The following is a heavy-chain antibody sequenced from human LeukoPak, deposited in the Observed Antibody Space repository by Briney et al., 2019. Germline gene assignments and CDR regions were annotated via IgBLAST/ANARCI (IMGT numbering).Heavy chain of an antibody. CDR1: GFTFSSYS. D-gene: IGHD4-17*01. CDR2: INHSGST. J-gene: IGHJ4*02. CDR3: ARGNDYGDYAMD. V-gene: IGHV4-34*01. Sequence: GSLRLSCAASGFTFSSYSMNWVRQPPGKGLEWIGEINHSGSTNYNPSLKSRVTISVDTSKNQFSLKLSSVTAADTAVYYCARGNDYGDYAMDWGQGTLVTVSS.